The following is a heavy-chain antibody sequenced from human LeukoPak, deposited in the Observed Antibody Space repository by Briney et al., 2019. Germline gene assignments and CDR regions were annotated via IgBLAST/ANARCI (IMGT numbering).Heavy chain of an antibody. Sequence: GGSLRLSCAASGFTFSSYWMTWVRQAPGKGLEWGANIKQAGSEKSSVDSVKGRFTISRNNAKNSLYLQMNSLRAEDTAVYYCAPEASYYGGGVDYWGQGTLVTVSS. V-gene: IGHV3-7*01. CDR3: APEASYYGGGVDY. J-gene: IGHJ4*02. CDR2: IKQAGSEK. CDR1: GFTFSSYW. D-gene: IGHD1-26*01.